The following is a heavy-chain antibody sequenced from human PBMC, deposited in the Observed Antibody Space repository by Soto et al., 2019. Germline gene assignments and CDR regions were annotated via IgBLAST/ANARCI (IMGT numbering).Heavy chain of an antibody. V-gene: IGHV3-21*01. CDR2: ISSSSSYI. CDR1: GFTFSSYS. Sequence: EVQLVESGGGLVKPGGSLRLSCAASGFTFSSYSMNWVRQAPGKGLEWVSSISSSSSYIYYADSVKGRFTISRDNAKNSLYLQMNSLRAEDTAVYYCARDVVFGVVKPRGMDVWGQGTTVTVSS. D-gene: IGHD3-3*01. CDR3: ARDVVFGVVKPRGMDV. J-gene: IGHJ6*02.